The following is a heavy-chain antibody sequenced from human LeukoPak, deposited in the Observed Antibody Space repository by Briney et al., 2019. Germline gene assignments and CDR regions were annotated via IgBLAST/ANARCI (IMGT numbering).Heavy chain of an antibody. Sequence: SETLSLTCTVSGGSISTSNYYWGWIRQPPGKGLERIVNIFYSGSTYYSPSLRSRVTISLDTSRNQFSLKLSSVTAADTAVYYCARATVTTVPYYYYMDVWGKGTTVTVSS. CDR2: IFYSGST. J-gene: IGHJ6*03. V-gene: IGHV4-39*07. CDR1: GGSISTSNYY. D-gene: IGHD4-11*01. CDR3: ARATVTTVPYYYYMDV.